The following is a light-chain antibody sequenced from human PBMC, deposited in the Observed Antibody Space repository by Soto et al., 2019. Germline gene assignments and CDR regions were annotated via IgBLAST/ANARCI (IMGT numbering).Light chain of an antibody. J-gene: IGLJ1*01. V-gene: IGLV2-23*02. CDR3: CSYAGSGTFYV. Sequence: QSVLNQPASVSGSPGQSIAISCTGTSSDVGRNNHVSWYQQHPGKAPKLMIYEVTQRPSGVSDRFSGSKSGNTASLTISGLQAEDEADYSCCSYAGSGTFYVFGTGTKSPS. CDR1: SSDVGRNNH. CDR2: EVT.